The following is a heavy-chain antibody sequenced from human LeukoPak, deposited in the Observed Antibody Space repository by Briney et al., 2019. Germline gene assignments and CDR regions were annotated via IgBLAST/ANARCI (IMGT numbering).Heavy chain of an antibody. V-gene: IGHV3-7*03. D-gene: IGHD6-19*01. CDR2: IKQDGSEK. J-gene: IGHJ4*02. CDR3: ARFEVSSGWYHSGFDY. CDR1: GFTFSSYW. Sequence: GGSLRLSCAASGFTFSSYWMSWVRQAPGKGLGWVANIKQDGSEKYYVDSVKGRFTISRDNAKNSLYLQMNSLRAEDTAVYYCARFEVSSGWYHSGFDYWGQGTLVTVSS.